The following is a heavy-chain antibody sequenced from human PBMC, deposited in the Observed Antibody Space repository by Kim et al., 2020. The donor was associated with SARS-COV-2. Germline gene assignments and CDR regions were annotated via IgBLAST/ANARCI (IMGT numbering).Heavy chain of an antibody. J-gene: IGHJ4*02. Sequence: NAHYADSVKGRFTISRDNSKNTLYLQMNSLRAEETAVYFCAKYGDFGVVNYWGQGTLVTVSS. D-gene: IGHD3-3*01. V-gene: IGHV3-23*01. CDR3: AKYGDFGVVNY.